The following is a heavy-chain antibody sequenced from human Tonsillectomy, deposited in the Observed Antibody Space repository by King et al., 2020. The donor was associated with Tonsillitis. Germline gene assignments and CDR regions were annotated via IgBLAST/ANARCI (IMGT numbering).Heavy chain of an antibody. V-gene: IGHV3-30-3*01. Sequence: VQLVEAGGGVVQPGRSLRLSCAASGFTFISYATLWVGQAPGKGLEWGAVMSYDVNNNYYADSVKGRFTITRDNSKNTLYLQMNSLRAEDTAVYYCARDGVLRFLEWLSHFDYWGQGTLVTVSS. CDR2: MSYDVNNN. CDR3: ARDGVLRFLEWLSHFDY. D-gene: IGHD3-3*01. J-gene: IGHJ4*02. CDR1: GFTFISYA.